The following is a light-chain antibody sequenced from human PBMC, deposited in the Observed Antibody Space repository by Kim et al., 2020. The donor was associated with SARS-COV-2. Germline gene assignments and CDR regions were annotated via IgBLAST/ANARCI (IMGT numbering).Light chain of an antibody. Sequence: EIVLTQSPDFQSVTPMEKVTITCRASQSIGNNLYWYQERPDQSPKLLIKYASQSFSGVPSRFSGSGSGTDFTLTINSLEAEDAATYYCQQSSSLPLTFGGGTKVDIK. CDR3: QQSSSLPLT. CDR1: QSIGNN. V-gene: IGKV6-21*01. CDR2: YAS. J-gene: IGKJ4*01.